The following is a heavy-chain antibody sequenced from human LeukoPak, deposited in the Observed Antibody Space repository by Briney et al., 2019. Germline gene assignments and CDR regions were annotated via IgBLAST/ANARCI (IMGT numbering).Heavy chain of an antibody. V-gene: IGHV1-69*01. J-gene: IGHJ6*03. CDR2: IIPIFGTA. CDR3: ARGEVRQDYYYYYMDV. Sequence: SVKVSCKASGGTFSSYAISWVRQAPGQGLEWMGGIIPIFGTANYAQKFQGRVTITADESTSTAYMELSSLRSEDTAVYYCARGEVRQDYYYYYMDVWGKGTTVTVSS. CDR1: GGTFSSYA. D-gene: IGHD1-26*01.